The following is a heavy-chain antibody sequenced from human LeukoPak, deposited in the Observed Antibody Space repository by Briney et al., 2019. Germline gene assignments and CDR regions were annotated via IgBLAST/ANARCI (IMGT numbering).Heavy chain of an antibody. J-gene: IGHJ3*02. Sequence: GGSLKLFWAASGFNFNIYDMQLVRQATGKGLESLSGIVSGGDTFDADSVKSRFTTSRDNSKSTLYLQMNILRAEDTAVYYCAREGSSWYGTFDIWGQGTMVTVSS. CDR1: GFNFNIYD. V-gene: IGHV3-13*01. D-gene: IGHD6-13*01. CDR3: AREGSSWYGTFDI. CDR2: IVSGGDT.